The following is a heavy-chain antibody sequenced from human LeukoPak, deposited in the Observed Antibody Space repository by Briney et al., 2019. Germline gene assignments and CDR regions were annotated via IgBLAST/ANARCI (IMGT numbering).Heavy chain of an antibody. D-gene: IGHD3-10*01. Sequence: GRSLRLSCTASGFTFGDYAMSWVRQAPGKGLEWVGFIRSKAYGGTTEYAASGKGRFTISRDDSKSIAYLQMNSLKTEDTAVYYCTSAVITMVRGFSYYYYGMDVWGQGTTVTVSS. CDR1: GFTFGDYA. J-gene: IGHJ6*02. V-gene: IGHV3-49*04. CDR3: TSAVITMVRGFSYYYYGMDV. CDR2: IRSKAYGGTT.